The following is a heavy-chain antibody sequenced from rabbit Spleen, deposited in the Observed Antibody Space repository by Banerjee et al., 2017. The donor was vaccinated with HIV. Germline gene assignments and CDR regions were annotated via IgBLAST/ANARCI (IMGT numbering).Heavy chain of an antibody. V-gene: IGHV1S45*01. D-gene: IGHD6-1*01. CDR1: GFSLSNYYV. CDR2: IVGSSSGFT. CDR3: ARRDGYTSFDL. J-gene: IGHJ6*01. Sequence: LEESGGGLVQPEGSLALTCKASGFSLSNYYVMCWVRQAPGKGLEWISCIVGSSSGFTYSATWAKGRFTCSRTSSTTVTLQMTSLTAADTATYFCARRDGYTSFDLWGPGTLVTVS.